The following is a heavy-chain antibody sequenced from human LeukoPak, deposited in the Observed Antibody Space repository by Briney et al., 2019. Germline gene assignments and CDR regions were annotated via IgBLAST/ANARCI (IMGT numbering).Heavy chain of an antibody. CDR1: GFTFSSYS. D-gene: IGHD4-17*01. Sequence: GGSLRLSCAASGFTFSSYSMNWVRQASGKGLEWVGRIRSKANSYATAYAASVKGRFTISRDDSKNTAYLQMNSLKTEDTAVYYCTRSDYAPIHYYYYYMDVWGKGTTVTVSS. J-gene: IGHJ6*03. CDR3: TRSDYAPIHYYYYYMDV. V-gene: IGHV3-73*01. CDR2: IRSKANSYAT.